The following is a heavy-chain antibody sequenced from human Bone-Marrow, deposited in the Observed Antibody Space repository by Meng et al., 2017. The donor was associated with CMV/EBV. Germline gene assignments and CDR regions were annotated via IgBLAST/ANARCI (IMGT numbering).Heavy chain of an antibody. V-gene: IGHV1-18*01. CDR1: TSYG. CDR3: ARDMRGYCSSTSCPRWFDP. Sequence: TSYGISWVRQAPGQGLEWMGWISAYNGNTNYAQKLQGRVTMTTDTSTSTAYMELRSLRSDDTAVYYCARDMRGYCSSTSCPRWFDPWGQGTLVTVSS. D-gene: IGHD2-2*01. J-gene: IGHJ5*02. CDR2: ISAYNGNT.